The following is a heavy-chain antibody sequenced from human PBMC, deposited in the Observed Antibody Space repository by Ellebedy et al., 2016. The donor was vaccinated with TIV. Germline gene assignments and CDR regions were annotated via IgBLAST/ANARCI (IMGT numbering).Heavy chain of an antibody. CDR1: GFSFSSYV. Sequence: GESLKISCAASGFSFSSYVMIWVRQAPGKGLEWVSAISGSGGDTYYADSVKGRFTISRDNSKNTLHLQMNSLRAEDTAVYYCANRGPRGTFSMDVWGKGTTVTVSS. CDR2: ISGSGGDT. D-gene: IGHD3-16*01. J-gene: IGHJ6*03. V-gene: IGHV3-23*01. CDR3: ANRGPRGTFSMDV.